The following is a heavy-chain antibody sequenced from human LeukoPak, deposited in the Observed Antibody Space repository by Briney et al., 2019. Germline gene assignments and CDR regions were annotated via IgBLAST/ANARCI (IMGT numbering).Heavy chain of an antibody. CDR1: GFTFSSYA. D-gene: IGHD1-26*01. V-gene: IGHV3-23*01. Sequence: GGSLRLSCAASGFTFSSYAMSWVRQAPGKGLKWVSAISGSGGSTYYADSVKGRFTISRDNSKNTLYLQMNSLRAEDTAVYYCARDPSWLTSKQKGAGAFDIWGQGTMVTVSS. CDR3: ARDPSWLTSKQKGAGAFDI. J-gene: IGHJ3*02. CDR2: ISGSGGST.